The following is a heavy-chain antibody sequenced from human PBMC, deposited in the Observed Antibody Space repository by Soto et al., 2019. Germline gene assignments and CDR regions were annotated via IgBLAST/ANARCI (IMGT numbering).Heavy chain of an antibody. V-gene: IGHV1-2*04. J-gene: IGHJ4*02. CDR3: AREWCSGGSCYSGLDY. Sequence: GASVKVSCKASGYTFTGYYMHWVRQAPGQGLEWMGWINPNSGGTNYAQKFQGWVTMTRDTSISTAYMELSRLRSDDTAVYYCAREWCSGGSCYSGLDYWGQGTLVTVSS. CDR1: GYTFTGYY. D-gene: IGHD2-15*01. CDR2: INPNSGGT.